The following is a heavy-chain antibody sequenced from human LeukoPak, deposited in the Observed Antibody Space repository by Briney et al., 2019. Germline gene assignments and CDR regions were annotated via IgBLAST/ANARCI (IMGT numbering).Heavy chain of an antibody. CDR3: ARDGIVVVTAIDY. Sequence: GGSLRLSCAASGFTFSSYSMNWVRQAPGKGLEWVSSISSSSSCIYYADSVKGRFTISRDNAKNSLYLQMNSLRAEDTAVYYCARDGIVVVTAIDYWGQGTLVTVSS. CDR1: GFTFSSYS. D-gene: IGHD2-21*02. V-gene: IGHV3-21*01. CDR2: ISSSSSCI. J-gene: IGHJ4*02.